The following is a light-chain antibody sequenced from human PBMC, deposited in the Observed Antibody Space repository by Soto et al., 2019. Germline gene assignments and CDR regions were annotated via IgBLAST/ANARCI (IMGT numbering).Light chain of an antibody. V-gene: IGKV1-5*03. CDR3: QHYNSYSDA. CDR2: KAS. CDR1: QTISSW. Sequence: DIQMTQSPSTMSVAVGDRVTITCRASQTISSWLSCYQQKPGKAHNLLIYKASNLKSVVPSRFSGSVSGTEFTLTISSLEPDDFETYYCQHYNSYSDAFGQGTKVELK. J-gene: IGKJ1*01.